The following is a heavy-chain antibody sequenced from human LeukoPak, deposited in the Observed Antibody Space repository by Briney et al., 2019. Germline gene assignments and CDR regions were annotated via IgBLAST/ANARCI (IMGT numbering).Heavy chain of an antibody. V-gene: IGHV4-4*02. D-gene: IGHD1-26*01. CDR1: GGSISSTNW. CDR3: SRESGAFSPFGY. Sequence: SETLSLTRAVSGGSISSTNWWSWVRQPPGQGLEWIGEISLSGVTNYNPSLKSRVTMSLDRSKNHLSLTLTSVTAADTAVYYCSRESGAFSPFGYWGQGTLVTVSS. CDR2: ISLSGVT. J-gene: IGHJ4*02.